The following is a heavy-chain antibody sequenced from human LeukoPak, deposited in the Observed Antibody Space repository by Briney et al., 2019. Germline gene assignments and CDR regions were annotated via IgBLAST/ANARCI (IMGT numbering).Heavy chain of an antibody. CDR3: ARLFSSTLYFDY. D-gene: IGHD3-10*02. CDR2: IYYSGST. J-gene: IGHJ4*02. CDR1: GGSFSGYH. V-gene: IGHV4-34*01. Sequence: SETLSLTCAVYGGSFSGYHWGWIRQPPGKGLEWIGGIYYSGSTYYNPYLKSRVTISVDTSKNQFSLKLSSVTAADTAVYYCARLFSSTLYFDYWGQGTLVTVSS.